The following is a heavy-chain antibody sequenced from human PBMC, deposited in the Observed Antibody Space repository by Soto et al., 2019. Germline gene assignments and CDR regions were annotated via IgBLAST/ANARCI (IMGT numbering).Heavy chain of an antibody. V-gene: IGHV4-4*07. D-gene: IGHD6-19*01. Sequence: PSEVLSRNCTISVDSISDYYWSWIRQPAGKGLDSIGRFYYSRNTKSNPSLKSRVTMSADTSKNQFSLSLRSVTAADSAIYYCARMYNSGFYRPEGDYFFYGMDVWGHGTTVTVSS. J-gene: IGHJ6*01. CDR3: ARMYNSGFYRPEGDYFFYGMDV. CDR2: FYYSRNT. CDR1: VDSISDYY.